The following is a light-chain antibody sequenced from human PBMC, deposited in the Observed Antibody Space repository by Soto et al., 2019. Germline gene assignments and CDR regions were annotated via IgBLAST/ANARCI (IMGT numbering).Light chain of an antibody. CDR1: SSDVGGYNY. V-gene: IGLV2-14*03. J-gene: IGLJ2*01. Sequence: QSALTQPASVSGSPGQSITISCTGTSSDVGGYNYVSWYQQHPGKAPKLIIYDVSDRPSGVSYRFSGSKSGNTASLTISGLQAEYEADYYCSSYTSSTTRVFGGGTKLTVL. CDR3: SSYTSSTTRV. CDR2: DVS.